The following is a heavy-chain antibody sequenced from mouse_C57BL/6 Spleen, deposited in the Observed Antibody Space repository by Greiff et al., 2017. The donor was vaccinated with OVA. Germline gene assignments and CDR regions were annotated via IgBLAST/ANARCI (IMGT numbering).Heavy chain of an antibody. CDR3: ARCDSSSYFDY. D-gene: IGHD1-1*01. Sequence: QVQLKQSGAELVKPGASVKISCKASGYAFSSYWMNWVKQRPGKGLEWIGQIYPGDGDTNYNGKFKGKATLTADKSSSTAYMQLSSLTSEDSAVYFCARCDSSSYFDYWGQGTTLTVSS. CDR1: GYAFSSYW. CDR2: IYPGDGDT. V-gene: IGHV1-80*01. J-gene: IGHJ2*01.